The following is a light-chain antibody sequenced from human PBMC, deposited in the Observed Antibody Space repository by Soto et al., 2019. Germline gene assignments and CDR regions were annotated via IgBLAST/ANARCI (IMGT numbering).Light chain of an antibody. V-gene: IGKV3-11*01. CDR1: QNIRSY. Sequence: IMMTHSPATLSLSPGERATLSFRPGQNIRSYLAWYQQKSGQAPRPLIHDASNRAPGTPARFSGSGSGTDFTLTISSLEPEDSAVYYCQQRYNWLTFGGGTKVDI. CDR3: QQRYNWLT. J-gene: IGKJ4*01. CDR2: DAS.